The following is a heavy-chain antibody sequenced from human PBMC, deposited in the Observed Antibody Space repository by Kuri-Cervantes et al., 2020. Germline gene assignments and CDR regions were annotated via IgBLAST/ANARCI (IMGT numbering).Heavy chain of an antibody. J-gene: IGHJ4*02. Sequence: GGSLVLSWAASGVTFSRLWMTWVRQAPGLVLEWLANITNDGGEKYYVESVKGRFTISSDNAENSLYRQISSVRAEDTAVYYFARGGSDSAWYWRDWGQGTLVTVSS. V-gene: IGHV3-7*04. CDR1: GVTFSRLW. CDR2: ITNDGGEK. D-gene: IGHD6-19*01. CDR3: ARGGSDSAWYWRD.